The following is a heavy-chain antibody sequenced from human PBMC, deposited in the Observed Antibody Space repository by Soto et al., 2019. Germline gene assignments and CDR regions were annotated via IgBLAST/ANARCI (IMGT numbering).Heavy chain of an antibody. J-gene: IGHJ6*02. D-gene: IGHD2-2*01. V-gene: IGHV1-69*04. Sequence: GASVKVSCKASGGTFSSYTISWVRQAPGQGLEWMGRIIPILGIANYAQKFQGRVTITADKSTSTAYMELSSLRSEDTAVYYCAREDIVVVPAAQDYYYGMDVWGQGTTVTVSS. CDR1: GGTFSSYT. CDR3: AREDIVVVPAAQDYYYGMDV. CDR2: IIPILGIA.